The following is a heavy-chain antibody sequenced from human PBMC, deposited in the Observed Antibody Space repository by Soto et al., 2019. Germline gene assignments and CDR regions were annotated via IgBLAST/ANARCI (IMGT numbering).Heavy chain of an antibody. J-gene: IGHJ5*02. V-gene: IGHV3-21*01. CDR1: GFTFSSYS. Sequence: PGGSLRLSCAASGFTFSSYSMNWVRQAPGKGLEWVSSISSSSSYIYYADSVKGRFTISRDNAKNSLYLQMNSLRAEDTAVYYCASGIAVAGNNWFDPWGQGTLVTVS. CDR3: ASGIAVAGNNWFDP. CDR2: ISSSSSYI. D-gene: IGHD6-19*01.